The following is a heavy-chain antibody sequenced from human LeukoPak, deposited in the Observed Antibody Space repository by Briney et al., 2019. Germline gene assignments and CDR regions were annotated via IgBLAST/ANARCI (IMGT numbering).Heavy chain of an antibody. J-gene: IGHJ3*02. CDR1: GFTFINYA. CDR3: VAGTQGIGAFDI. Sequence: GGSLRLSCAASGFTFINYAMNWVRQAPGKGLEWVSALSFSGLTTYYADSVRGRFTISRDNSKSTLYLQMNSLRNDDTAVYYCVAGTQGIGAFDIWGQGTMVSVSS. CDR2: LSFSGLTT. D-gene: IGHD3-10*01. V-gene: IGHV3-23*01.